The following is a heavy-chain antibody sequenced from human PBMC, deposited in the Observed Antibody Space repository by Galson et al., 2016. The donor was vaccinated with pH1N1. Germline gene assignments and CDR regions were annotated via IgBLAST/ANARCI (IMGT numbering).Heavy chain of an antibody. J-gene: IGHJ3*01. Sequence: SLRLSCAASGFPFSHYYMGWIRQAPGKGLEWISYISGSDTTIYYADSVRGRFTISRDNAQNSLYLHMNSLRAEDTAVYYCARDHFGWAFDVWVQGTMGTVSP. D-gene: IGHD3-10*01. CDR3: ARDHFGWAFDV. CDR2: ISGSDTTI. V-gene: IGHV3-11*01. CDR1: GFPFSHYY.